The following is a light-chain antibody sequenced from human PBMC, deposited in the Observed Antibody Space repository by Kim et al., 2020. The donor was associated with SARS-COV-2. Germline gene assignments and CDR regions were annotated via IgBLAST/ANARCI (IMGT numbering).Light chain of an antibody. Sequence: VSPGETASLSCRASQSVRTNVAWYQQKRGQAPRLLVYGTTTRATGIPGRFSGGGSETEFTLTISSLQSEEIAVYYSQQYNNWPITFGQGTRLEIK. CDR2: GTT. V-gene: IGKV3-15*01. CDR3: QQYNNWPIT. J-gene: IGKJ5*01. CDR1: QSVRTN.